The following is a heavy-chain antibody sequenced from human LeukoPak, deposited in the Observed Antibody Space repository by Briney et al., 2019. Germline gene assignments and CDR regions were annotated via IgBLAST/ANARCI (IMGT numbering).Heavy chain of an antibody. J-gene: IGHJ4*02. CDR2: ISGSGGST. Sequence: GGSLRLSCAASGFTFSSYAMSWVRQAPGKGLEWVSIISGSGGSTYYADSVKGRFTISRDNSKNTLYLQMNSLRVEDTAVYYCAKDRRASSSWHEGGDYWGQGTLVTVSS. CDR3: AKDRRASSSWHEGGDY. CDR1: GFTFSSYA. D-gene: IGHD6-13*01. V-gene: IGHV3-23*01.